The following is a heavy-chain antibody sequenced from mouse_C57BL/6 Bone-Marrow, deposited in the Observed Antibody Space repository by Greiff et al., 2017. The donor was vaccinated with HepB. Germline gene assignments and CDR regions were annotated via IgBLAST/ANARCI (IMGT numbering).Heavy chain of an antibody. CDR2: INPNNGGT. D-gene: IGHD1-1*01. Sequence: EVQLQQSGPELVKPGASVKIPCKASGYTFTDYNMDWVKQSHGKSLEWIGDINPNNGGTIYNQKFKGKATLTVDKSSSTAYMELRSLTSEDTAVYYCARWGYYGSSNWYFEVWGTGTTVTVSS. J-gene: IGHJ1*03. CDR1: GYTFTDYN. CDR3: ARWGYYGSSNWYFEV. V-gene: IGHV1-18*01.